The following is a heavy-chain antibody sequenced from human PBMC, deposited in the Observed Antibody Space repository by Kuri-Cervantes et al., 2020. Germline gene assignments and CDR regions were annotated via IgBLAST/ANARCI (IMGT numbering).Heavy chain of an antibody. J-gene: IGHJ5*02. V-gene: IGHV4-59*01. Sequence: SETLSLTCTVSGGSISSYYWSWIRQPPGKGLEWIGYIHYSGSTNYNPSLKSRVTISVDTSKNQFSLKLSSVTAADTAVYYCARSSAAGTIDPWGQGTLVTV. CDR2: IHYSGST. CDR3: ARSSAAGTIDP. CDR1: GGSISSYY. D-gene: IGHD6-13*01.